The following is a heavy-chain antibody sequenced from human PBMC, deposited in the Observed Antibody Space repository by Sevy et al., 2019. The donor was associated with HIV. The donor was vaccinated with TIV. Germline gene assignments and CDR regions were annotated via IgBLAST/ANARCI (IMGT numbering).Heavy chain of an antibody. Sequence: GGSLRLSCAASGFTVSSNYMSWVSQAPGKGLEWVSVIYAGGSTYYADSVKGRFTISRDNSKNTLYLQMNSLRAEDTAVYYCATHASDYDSTGYLERDAFDIWGQGTMVTVSS. CDR1: GFTVSSNY. CDR3: ATHASDYDSTGYLERDAFDI. CDR2: IYAGGST. D-gene: IGHD3-22*01. J-gene: IGHJ3*02. V-gene: IGHV3-53*01.